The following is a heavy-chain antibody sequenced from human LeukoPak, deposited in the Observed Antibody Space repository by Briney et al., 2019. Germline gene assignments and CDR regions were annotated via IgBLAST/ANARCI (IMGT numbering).Heavy chain of an antibody. V-gene: IGHV3-64*01. D-gene: IGHD3-10*01. CDR1: GFTFTGYY. CDR3: ARSTRYFGSAMYYFDD. Sequence: GGSLRLSCAASGFTFTGYYLHWVRQTPGKGLDYISTITDSGSSTYHTNSVRGRFTISRDNSKNTLYLQMGRLRTEDTAVYYCARSTRYFGSAMYYFDDWGQGTLVTVSS. CDR2: ITDSGSST. J-gene: IGHJ4*02.